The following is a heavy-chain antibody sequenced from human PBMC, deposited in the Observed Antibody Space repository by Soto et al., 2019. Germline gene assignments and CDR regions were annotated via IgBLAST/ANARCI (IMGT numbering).Heavy chain of an antibody. J-gene: IGHJ6*02. V-gene: IGHV7-4-1*01. CDR2: INTNTGNP. Sequence: ASVEVSCKASGYTFTSYSMNWVLQAPGQGLEWMGWINTNTGNPTYAQGFTGRFVFSLDTSVSTAYLQICSLKAEDTAVYYCASPGGGYGGNSRDYYYYGMDVWGQGTTVTVSS. CDR3: ASPGGGYGGNSRDYYYYGMDV. CDR1: GYTFTSYS. D-gene: IGHD2-21*02.